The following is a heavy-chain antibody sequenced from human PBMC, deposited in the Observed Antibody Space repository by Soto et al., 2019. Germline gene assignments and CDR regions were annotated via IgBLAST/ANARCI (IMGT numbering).Heavy chain of an antibody. CDR2: IIPIFGTA. CDR1: GGTFSSYA. CDR3: ARDRGPYDSSGYYLPHYYYGMDV. J-gene: IGHJ6*02. Sequence: QVQLVQSGAEVKKPGSSVKVSCKASGGTFSSYAISWVRQAPGQGLEWMGGIIPIFGTANYAQKFQGRVTITADESTSTAYMELSSLRSEDTAVYYCARDRGPYDSSGYYLPHYYYGMDVWGQGTTVTVSS. D-gene: IGHD3-22*01. V-gene: IGHV1-69*01.